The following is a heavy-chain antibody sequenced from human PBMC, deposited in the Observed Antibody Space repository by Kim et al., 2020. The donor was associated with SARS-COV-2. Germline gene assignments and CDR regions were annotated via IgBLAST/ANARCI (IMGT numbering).Heavy chain of an antibody. CDR2: IYYSGST. V-gene: IGHV4-59*13. CDR3: ARAPEGPRFGELPQYYFDY. Sequence: SETLSLTCTVSGGSISSYYWSWIRQPPGKGLEWIGYIYYSGSTNYNPSLKSRVTISVDTSKNQFSLKLSSVTAADTAVYYCARAPEGPRFGELPQYYFDYWGQGTLVTVSS. CDR1: GGSISSYY. J-gene: IGHJ4*02. D-gene: IGHD3-10*01.